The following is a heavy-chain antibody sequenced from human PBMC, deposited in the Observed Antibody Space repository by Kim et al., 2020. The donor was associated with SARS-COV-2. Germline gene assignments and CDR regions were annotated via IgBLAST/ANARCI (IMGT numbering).Heavy chain of an antibody. Sequence: SVKVSCKASGGTFSIYAISWVRQAPGQGLEWMGGIIPIFGTANYAQKFQGRVTITADESTSTAYMELSSLRSEDTAVYYCAREGYGSGSYYYYYYGMDVWGQGTTVTVSS. CDR2: IIPIFGTA. CDR1: GGTFSIYA. D-gene: IGHD3-10*01. V-gene: IGHV1-69*13. CDR3: AREGYGSGSYYYYYYGMDV. J-gene: IGHJ6*02.